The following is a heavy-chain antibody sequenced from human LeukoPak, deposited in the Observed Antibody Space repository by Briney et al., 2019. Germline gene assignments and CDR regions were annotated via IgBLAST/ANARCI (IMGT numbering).Heavy chain of an antibody. V-gene: IGHV1-46*01. CDR2: INPSGGST. CDR1: GGTFSSYA. D-gene: IGHD6-13*01. J-gene: IGHJ4*02. CDR3: ARVRAAAGTYSFDY. Sequence: ASVKVSCKASGGTFSSYAISWVRQAPGQGLEWMGIINPSGGSTSYAQKFQGRVTMTRDTSTSTVYMELSSLRSEDTAVYYCARVRAAAGTYSFDYWGQGTLVTVSS.